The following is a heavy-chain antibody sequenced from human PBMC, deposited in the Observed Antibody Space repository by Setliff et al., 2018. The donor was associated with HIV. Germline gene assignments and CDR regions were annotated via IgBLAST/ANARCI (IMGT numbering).Heavy chain of an antibody. D-gene: IGHD5-18*01. CDR3: VTGGYSHVPNNYYMDV. CDR1: GFTFSSFA. J-gene: IGHJ6*03. V-gene: IGHV3-23*05. Sequence: GGSLRLSCAASGFTFSSFAMSWVRQAPGKGPEWVSTIYSDGTTYHADSVKGRFTLSRDNSKNTLDLQMNSLRSEDTAVFYCVTGGYSHVPNNYYMDVWGKGTSVTVSS. CDR2: IYSDGTT.